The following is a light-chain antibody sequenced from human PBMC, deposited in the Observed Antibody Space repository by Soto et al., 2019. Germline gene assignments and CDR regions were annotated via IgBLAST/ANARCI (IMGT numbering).Light chain of an antibody. CDR1: QSVSSNY. CDR3: LQYGSSPRT. Sequence: TLLTLSPATLSLSPGQRATLSCRASQSVSSNYLAWYQQQPGQAPRLLIYAASSRAAGILNRFSGSGSGTDFTLTISRMEPEDFAVYYCLQYGSSPRTFGQGTKVDIK. V-gene: IGKV3-20*01. CDR2: AAS. J-gene: IGKJ1*01.